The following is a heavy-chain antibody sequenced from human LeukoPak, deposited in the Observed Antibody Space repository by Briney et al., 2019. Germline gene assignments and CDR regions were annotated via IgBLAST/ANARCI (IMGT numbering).Heavy chain of an antibody. CDR1: GFTFGDYA. CDR3: AKTKDSSGPPTSDY. J-gene: IGHJ4*02. V-gene: IGHV3-23*01. CDR2: ISGSGGST. D-gene: IGHD3-22*01. Sequence: GGSLRPSCTASGFTFGDYAVSWIRQAPGKGLEWVSGISGSGGSTYHADSARGRFSISRDNSKNTLYLQMNSLRAEDTAIYYCAKTKDSSGPPTSDYWGQGTLVTVSS.